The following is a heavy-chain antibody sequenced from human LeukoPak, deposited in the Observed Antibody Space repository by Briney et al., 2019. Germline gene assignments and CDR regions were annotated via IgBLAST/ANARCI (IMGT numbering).Heavy chain of an antibody. CDR2: IYTSGST. V-gene: IGHV4-4*07. D-gene: IGHD6-13*01. Sequence: PSETLSLTCTVSGGSISSYYWSWIRQPAGKGLGWIGRIYTSGSTNYNPSLKSRVTMSVDTSKNQFSLKLSSVTAADTAVYYCARDFLRIAAARGGHYYYYGMDVWGQGTTVTVSS. CDR3: ARDFLRIAAARGGHYYYYGMDV. CDR1: GGSISSYY. J-gene: IGHJ6*02.